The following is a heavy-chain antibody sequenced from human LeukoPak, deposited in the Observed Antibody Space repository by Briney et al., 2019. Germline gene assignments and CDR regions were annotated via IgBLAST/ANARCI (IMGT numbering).Heavy chain of an antibody. CDR2: INPSGGST. CDR1: GYTFTGYY. CDR3: AREQGDTHNWFDP. J-gene: IGHJ5*02. Sequence: ASVKVSCKASGYTFTGYYMHWVRQAPGQGLEWMGIINPSGGSTSYAQKFQGRVTMTRDMSTSTVYMELSSLRSEDTAVYYCAREQGDTHNWFDPWGQGTLVTVSS. V-gene: IGHV1-46*01. D-gene: IGHD2-2*02.